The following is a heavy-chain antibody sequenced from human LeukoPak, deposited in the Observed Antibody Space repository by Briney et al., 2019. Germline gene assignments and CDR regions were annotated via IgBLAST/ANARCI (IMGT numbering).Heavy chain of an antibody. CDR1: GGTFSSYA. CDR2: IIPILGIA. J-gene: IGHJ3*02. V-gene: IGHV1-69*04. Sequence: ASVKVSCKASGGTFSSYAISWVRQAPGQGLEWMGRIIPILGIANYAQKFQGRVTMTTDTSTSTGYMELRSLRSDDTAVYYCARDPGHYYDSSGYRHDAFDIWGHGTMVTVSS. CDR3: ARDPGHYYDSSGYRHDAFDI. D-gene: IGHD3-22*01.